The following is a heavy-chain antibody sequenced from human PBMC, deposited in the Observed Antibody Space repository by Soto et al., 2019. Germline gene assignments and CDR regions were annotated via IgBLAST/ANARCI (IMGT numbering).Heavy chain of an antibody. J-gene: IGHJ3*02. D-gene: IGHD6-13*01. Sequence: EVQLVQSGAEVKKPGESLKISCKGSGYSFTSYWIGWVRQMPGKGLEWMGIIYPGDSDTRYSPSFQGQVTISADKSISTAYLQWSSLKASDTAMYYCARKYSSSWTGGGAFDIWGQGTMVTVSS. V-gene: IGHV5-51*01. CDR2: IYPGDSDT. CDR1: GYSFTSYW. CDR3: ARKYSSSWTGGGAFDI.